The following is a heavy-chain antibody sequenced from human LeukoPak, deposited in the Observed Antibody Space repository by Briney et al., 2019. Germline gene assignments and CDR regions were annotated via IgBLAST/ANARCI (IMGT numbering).Heavy chain of an antibody. CDR3: ARVYSAERSGMEAFDI. CDR2: NNHCGST. V-gene: IGHV4-34*01. J-gene: IGHJ3*02. CDR1: GGSFGGYY. Sequence: KTSETLSLTCAVYGGSFGGYYWSWIRQPPGKGLEWIGENNHCGSTNSNPSLESRVPISVDKSKNQFSLKLSSVTAADTAVYYCARVYSAERSGMEAFDIWGQGTMVPVSS. D-gene: IGHD3-10*01.